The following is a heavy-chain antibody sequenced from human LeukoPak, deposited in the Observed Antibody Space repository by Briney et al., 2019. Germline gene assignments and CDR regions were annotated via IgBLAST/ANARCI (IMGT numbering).Heavy chain of an antibody. V-gene: IGHV3-7*03. Sequence: GGSLRLSCAASGNYWMTWVRQAPGKGLERVADINGDGSHSYCVDSVKGRFTLSRDNAKNSLFLQMNSLRAEDTAVYYCVKNSGWYCLDYWGQGTLVTVSS. D-gene: IGHD6-13*01. CDR1: GNYW. CDR2: INGDGSHS. J-gene: IGHJ4*02. CDR3: VKNSGWYCLDY.